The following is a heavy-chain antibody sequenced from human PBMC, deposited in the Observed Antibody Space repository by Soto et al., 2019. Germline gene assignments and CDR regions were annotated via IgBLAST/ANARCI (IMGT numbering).Heavy chain of an antibody. D-gene: IGHD6-6*01. V-gene: IGHV3-64*01. Sequence: EVQLAESGGGLAQPGGSLRLSCAASGFTLSGYAMDWVRQAPGKGLEYVSGISSNGVGTYYANSVQGRFTISRDNSKNTVYLQMGSLRPEDVAVYYCARRARPDFYYMDVWCKGTTVTVSS. J-gene: IGHJ6*03. CDR2: ISSNGVGT. CDR1: GFTLSGYA. CDR3: ARRARPDFYYMDV.